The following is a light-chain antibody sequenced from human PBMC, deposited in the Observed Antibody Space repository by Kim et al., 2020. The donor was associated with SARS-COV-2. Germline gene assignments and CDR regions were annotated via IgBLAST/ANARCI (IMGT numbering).Light chain of an antibody. V-gene: IGLV3-21*04. Sequence: APGKTDRITCGGNNIGSKNVHWYQQKPGQAPVLVISNDNDRPSGIPERFSGSNSGNTATLTISRVEAGDEADYYCQVWDSSSDHRVFGGGTQLTVL. CDR3: QVWDSSSDHRV. CDR1: NIGSKN. J-gene: IGLJ3*02. CDR2: NDN.